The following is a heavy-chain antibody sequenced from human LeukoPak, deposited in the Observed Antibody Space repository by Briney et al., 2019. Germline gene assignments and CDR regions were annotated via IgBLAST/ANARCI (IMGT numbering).Heavy chain of an antibody. CDR3: AKDQPVTVVVVAATQYNWFDP. D-gene: IGHD2-15*01. CDR2: ISGSGGST. V-gene: IGHV3-23*01. J-gene: IGHJ5*02. Sequence: GGSLRLSCAASGFTFSSYAMSWVRQAPGKGLEWGSAISGSGGSTYNADSVKGRFTISRDNSKNTLYLQMNSLRAEDTAVYYCAKDQPVTVVVVAATQYNWFDPWGQGTLVTVSS. CDR1: GFTFSSYA.